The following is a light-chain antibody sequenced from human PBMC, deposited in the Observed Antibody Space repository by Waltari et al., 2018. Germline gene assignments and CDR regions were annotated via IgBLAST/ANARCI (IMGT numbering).Light chain of an antibody. CDR2: EVR. V-gene: IGLV2-14*03. CDR1: RSDVGVYNH. CDR3: SSFTKSSTFV. Sequence: QSALTQPASVSGSPGQSITISCTGTRSDVGVYNHVSWYQQHPGKVPKLMIYEVRKRPSGVSNRFSGSKSGNTASLTISGLQAEDEADYYCSSFTKSSTFVFGGGTKVTVL. J-gene: IGLJ3*02.